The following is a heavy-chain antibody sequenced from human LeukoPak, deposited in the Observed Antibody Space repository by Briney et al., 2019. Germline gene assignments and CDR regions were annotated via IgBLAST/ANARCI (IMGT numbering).Heavy chain of an antibody. V-gene: IGHV3-23*01. CDR3: AKGGNSGRTYYYYYMDV. CDR2: ISGSGGST. J-gene: IGHJ6*03. CDR1: GFTFSSYG. D-gene: IGHD6-19*01. Sequence: GGSLRLSCAASGFTFSSYGMSWVRQAPGEGLEWVAYISGSGGSTYYADSVKGRFTISRDSSKTTVYLQMNGLRAEDTAVYYCAKGGNSGRTYYYYYMDVWGKGTTVTVSS.